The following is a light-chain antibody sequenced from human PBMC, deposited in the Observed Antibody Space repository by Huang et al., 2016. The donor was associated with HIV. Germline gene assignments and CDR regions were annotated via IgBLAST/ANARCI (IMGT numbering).Light chain of an antibody. Sequence: EIVMTQSPATLSVSPGQRVTLSCRANRSVSTNLAWYQQRHGQAPRLLIYGSSTRAPGIPARFSGSGSGTDFSLTISSLQSEDFALYYCHQYNNWPLSFGGGTRVDSK. CDR1: RSVSTN. V-gene: IGKV3-15*01. CDR3: HQYNNWPLS. J-gene: IGKJ4*01. CDR2: GSS.